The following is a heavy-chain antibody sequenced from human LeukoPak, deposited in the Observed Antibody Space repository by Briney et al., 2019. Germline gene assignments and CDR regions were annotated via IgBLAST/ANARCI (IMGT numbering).Heavy chain of an antibody. CDR1: GLTFINSW. V-gene: IGHV3-74*01. J-gene: IGHJ1*01. CDR2: INNEGTTI. CDR3: ARVSGLGMNEYYQH. Sequence: GGSLRLSCEASGLTFINSWMHWVRQAPGKGLVWVSRINNEGTTISYADSVKGRFTISRDNAKNTLYLQMNSLRAEDTAVYYCARVSGLGMNEYYQHWGQGTLVTVAS. D-gene: IGHD3-10*01.